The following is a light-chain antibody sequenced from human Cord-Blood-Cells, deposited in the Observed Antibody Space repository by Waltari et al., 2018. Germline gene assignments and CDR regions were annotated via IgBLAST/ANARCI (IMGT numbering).Light chain of an antibody. J-gene: IGKJ5*01. CDR2: DAS. V-gene: IGKV1-33*01. Sequence: DIQMTHSPSSLSASVGDRVTITCQASQDISNYLNWYQQKPGKAPKLLIYDASNLETGVPSRLSGSGSGTDFTFTISSLQPEDIATYYCQQYDNLITFGQGTRLEIK. CDR1: QDISNY. CDR3: QQYDNLIT.